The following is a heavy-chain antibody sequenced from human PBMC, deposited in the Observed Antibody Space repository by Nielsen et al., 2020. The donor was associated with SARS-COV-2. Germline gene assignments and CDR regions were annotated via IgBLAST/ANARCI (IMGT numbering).Heavy chain of an antibody. D-gene: IGHD3-10*01. J-gene: IGHJ4*02. CDR2: IRSKAYGGTT. CDR3: THMVRGFRGGDY. CDR1: GFTFSSYA. V-gene: IGHV3-49*01. Sequence: GGSLRLSCAASGFTFSSYAMSWFRQAPGKGLEWVGFIRSKAYGGTTEYAASVKGRFTISRDGSKSIAYLQMNSLKTEDTAVYYCTHMVRGFRGGDYWGQGTLVTVSS.